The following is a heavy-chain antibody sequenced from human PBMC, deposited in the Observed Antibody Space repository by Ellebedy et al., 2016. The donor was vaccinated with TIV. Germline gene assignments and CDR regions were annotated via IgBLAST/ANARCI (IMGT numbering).Heavy chain of an antibody. V-gene: IGHV3-23*01. CDR2: ISGSGGST. CDR3: AKSGGNPWFDY. D-gene: IGHD2-15*01. Sequence: GGSLRLSCAAFGFAFSSYAMSWVRQTPGKGLEWVSAISGSGGSTYYADSVKGRFTISRDNSKNTLYLQMNSLRAEDTAVYDCAKSGGNPWFDYWGQGTLVTVSS. J-gene: IGHJ4*02. CDR1: GFAFSSYA.